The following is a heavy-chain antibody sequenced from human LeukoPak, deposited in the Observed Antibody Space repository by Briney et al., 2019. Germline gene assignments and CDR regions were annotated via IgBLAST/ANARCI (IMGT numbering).Heavy chain of an antibody. J-gene: IGHJ4*02. V-gene: IGHV1-8*03. D-gene: IGHD5-12*01. CDR1: GGTFSSYA. Sequence: ASVKVSCKASGGTFSSYAISWVRQATGQGLEWMGWMNPNSGYTGYAQKFQGRVTISRNTSITTAYMELSGLTSEDTAVYYCASYSGYAQWGQGTLVTVSS. CDR2: MNPNSGYT. CDR3: ASYSGYAQ.